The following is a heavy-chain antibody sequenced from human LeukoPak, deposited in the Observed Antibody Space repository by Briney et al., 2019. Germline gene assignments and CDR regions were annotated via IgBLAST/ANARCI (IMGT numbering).Heavy chain of an antibody. D-gene: IGHD1-1*01. CDR2: ITLDGRDS. CDR1: EFPFSSYW. V-gene: IGHV3-7*04. CDR3: TTENWYVFEN. Sequence: GGSLRLSCAASEFPFSSYWMAWVRQAPGKGLEWVATITLDGRDSYYVDSVKGRFTVSRDNAKNSLYLQMNSLRVEDTAVFYCTTENWYVFENWGQGSLVTVSS. J-gene: IGHJ4*02.